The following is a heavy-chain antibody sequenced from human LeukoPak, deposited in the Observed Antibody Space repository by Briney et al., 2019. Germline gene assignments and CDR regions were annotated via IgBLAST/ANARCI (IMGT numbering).Heavy chain of an antibody. CDR1: GFTFSSYG. CDR3: ARGYCSGGSCYYPLDY. Sequence: GGSLRLSCAASGFTFSSYGMHWVRQAPGKGLEWVAVIWYDGSNKYYADSVKGRFTISRDNSKNTLYLQMNSPRAENTAVYYCARGYCSGGSCYYPLDYWGQGTLVTVSS. J-gene: IGHJ4*02. V-gene: IGHV3-33*01. CDR2: IWYDGSNK. D-gene: IGHD2-15*01.